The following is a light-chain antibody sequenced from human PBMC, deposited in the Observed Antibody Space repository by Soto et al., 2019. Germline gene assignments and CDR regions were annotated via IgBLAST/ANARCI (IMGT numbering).Light chain of an antibody. CDR2: EVS. CDR3: SSFAGSPVV. J-gene: IGLJ2*01. V-gene: IGLV2-8*01. Sequence: QSALTQPPSASGSPGQSVTITCSGTSSDVGEENYVSWYQQHPGKVPKLILYEVSKRPSVVPDRFSGSRSGNTASLTVSGLQAEDEADYYCSSFAGSPVVFGGGTKVTVL. CDR1: SSDVGEENY.